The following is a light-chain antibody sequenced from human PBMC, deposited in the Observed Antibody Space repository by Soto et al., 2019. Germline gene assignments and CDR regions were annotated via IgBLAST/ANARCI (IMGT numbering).Light chain of an antibody. V-gene: IGKV3-20*01. J-gene: IGKJ1*01. Sequence: EIVLTQFPGTLSLSPGERATLSCRASQSLSNNHLAWYQQKPGQAPRLLIYDASGRATGIPDRFSGSGSGTDFTLRISRLEPEDFAVYFCQQYTGSPRTFGQGTRVDIK. CDR3: QQYTGSPRT. CDR2: DAS. CDR1: QSLSNNH.